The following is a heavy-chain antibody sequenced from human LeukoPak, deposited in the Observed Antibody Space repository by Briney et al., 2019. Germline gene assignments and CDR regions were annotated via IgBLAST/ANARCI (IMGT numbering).Heavy chain of an antibody. D-gene: IGHD3-22*01. CDR2: IRSKTNNYET. CDR1: GFTFSDSA. J-gene: IGHJ4*02. CDR3: TRLYDSGGY. Sequence: GGSLRLSCAASGFTFSDSAMHWVRQASGKGLEWVGRIRSKTNNYETAYGESVKGRVTISRDDSRNTAYLQMNSLKTEDTAVYYCTRLYDSGGYWGQGTLVTVSS. V-gene: IGHV3-73*01.